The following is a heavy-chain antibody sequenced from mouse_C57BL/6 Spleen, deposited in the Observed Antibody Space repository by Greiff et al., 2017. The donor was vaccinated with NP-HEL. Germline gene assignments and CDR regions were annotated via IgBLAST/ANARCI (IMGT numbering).Heavy chain of an antibody. CDR1: GFTFSDYY. D-gene: IGHD1-1*01. CDR2: INYDGSST. CDR3: ARDKSSYWYFDV. V-gene: IGHV5-16*01. Sequence: EVHLVESEGGLVQPGSSMKLSCTASGFTFSDYYMAWVRQVPEKGLEWVANINYDGSSTYYLDSLKSRFIISRDNAKNILYLQMSSLKSEDTATYYCARDKSSYWYFDVWGTGTTVTVSS. J-gene: IGHJ1*03.